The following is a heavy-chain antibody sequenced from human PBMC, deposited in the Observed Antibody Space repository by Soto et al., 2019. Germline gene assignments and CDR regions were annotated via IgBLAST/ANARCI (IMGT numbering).Heavy chain of an antibody. D-gene: IGHD3-22*01. Sequence: SETLSLTCTVSGGSVSSHYWSWIRQAAGKGLEWIGRLYITGSTNYNPSLRSRVTMSVGTSRNQFSLTLTSVTAAATAVYYCAREGSAYDTSGYYLYDAFNIWGQGTMVTVSS. J-gene: IGHJ3*02. CDR2: LYITGST. CDR1: GGSVSSHY. V-gene: IGHV4-4*07. CDR3: AREGSAYDTSGYYLYDAFNI.